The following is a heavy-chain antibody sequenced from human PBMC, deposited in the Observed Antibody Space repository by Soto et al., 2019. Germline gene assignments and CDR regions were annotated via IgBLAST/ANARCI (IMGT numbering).Heavy chain of an antibody. Sequence: SETLSLTCAVYGGSFSGYYWSWIRQPPGKGPEWIGEINHSGSTNYNPSLKSRVTISVDTSKNQFSLKLSSVTAADTAVYYCAMDTYYYDSSGYTRPDAFDIWGQGTMVTVS. D-gene: IGHD3-22*01. CDR2: INHSGST. CDR1: GGSFSGYY. V-gene: IGHV4-34*01. CDR3: AMDTYYYDSSGYTRPDAFDI. J-gene: IGHJ3*02.